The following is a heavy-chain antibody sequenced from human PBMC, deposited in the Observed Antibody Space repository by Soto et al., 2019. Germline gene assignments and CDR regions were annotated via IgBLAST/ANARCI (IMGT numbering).Heavy chain of an antibody. D-gene: IGHD5-18*01. CDR3: ARDFYGGDTYGPGDY. J-gene: IGHJ4*02. CDR1: GFMFSAYW. Sequence: EVQLVESGGGLVQPGGSLRLSCAASGFMFSAYWMSWVRQAPGKGLEWVANIHGDGGKIYYADSVKGRFTISRDNAKRSLYLQMNSLRAEDTAVYYCARDFYGGDTYGPGDYWGQGALVAVSS. CDR2: IHGDGGKI. V-gene: IGHV3-7*01.